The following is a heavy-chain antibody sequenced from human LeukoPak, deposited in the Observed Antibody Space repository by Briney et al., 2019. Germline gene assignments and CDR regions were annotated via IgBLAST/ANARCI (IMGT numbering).Heavy chain of an antibody. CDR2: INPSGGST. D-gene: IGHD5-24*01. CDR1: GYTLTSYY. CDR3: ARDNKIEMATISAPRV. Sequence: GASVKVSCKASGYTLTSYYMHWVRQAPGQGLEWMGIINPSGGSTSYAQKFQGRVTMTRDMSTSTVYMELSSLRSEDTAVYYCARDNKIEMATISAPRVWGQGTLVTVSS. J-gene: IGHJ4*02. V-gene: IGHV1-46*01.